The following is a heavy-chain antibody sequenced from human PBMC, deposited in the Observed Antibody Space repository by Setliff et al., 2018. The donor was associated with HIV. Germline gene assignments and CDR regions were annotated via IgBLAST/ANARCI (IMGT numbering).Heavy chain of an antibody. CDR3: AKGTPSCSFCFDN. D-gene: IGHD2-15*01. V-gene: IGHV4-4*02. J-gene: IGHJ4*02. Sequence: SETLSLTCAVSGGSIGTANWWSWVRQPPGQGLEWIGEIYYSGNTNYNPSLKSRVTMSVDKPKNHLSLKLGSVTAADTALYYCAKGTPSCSFCFDNWGLGTLVTVSS. CDR2: IYYSGNT. CDR1: GGSIGTANW.